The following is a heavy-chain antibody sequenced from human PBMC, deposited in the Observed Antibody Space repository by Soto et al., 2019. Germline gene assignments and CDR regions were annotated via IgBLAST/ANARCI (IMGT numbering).Heavy chain of an antibody. CDR1: GGSISDDSY. CDR3: ARDEYQLLSSVSWFDS. D-gene: IGHD2-2*01. CDR2: IYHTGNT. Sequence: SETLSLACTVSGGSISDDSYWSWIRQTPGKGLEWIGYIYHTGNTYYNPSLRSRVPISVDKSKSQFSLKLISVTAADTAVYFCARDEYQLLSSVSWFDSWGQGTLVTVSS. V-gene: IGHV4-30-4*01. J-gene: IGHJ5*01.